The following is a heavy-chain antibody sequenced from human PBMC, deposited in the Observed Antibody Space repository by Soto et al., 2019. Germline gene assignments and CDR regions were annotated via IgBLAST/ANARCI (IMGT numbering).Heavy chain of an antibody. Sequence: EVQLLESGGGLVQPGGSLRLSCAASGFTFSSYAMSWVRQAPGKGLEWVSAISGSGGSTYYADSVKGRFTISRDNSKNTLYLQMKCLRAEDTAVYYCAKDRKLVSYYFDYWGQGTLVTVSS. CDR3: AKDRKLVSYYFDY. CDR2: ISGSGGST. J-gene: IGHJ4*02. D-gene: IGHD3-16*02. CDR1: GFTFSSYA. V-gene: IGHV3-23*01.